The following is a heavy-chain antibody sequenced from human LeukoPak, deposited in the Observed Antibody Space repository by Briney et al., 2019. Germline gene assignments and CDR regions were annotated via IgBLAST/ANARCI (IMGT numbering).Heavy chain of an antibody. CDR1: GFTFSSYA. V-gene: IGHV3-23*01. CDR3: AKRVPGSAFDI. D-gene: IGHD3-10*01. J-gene: IGHJ3*02. Sequence: GGSLRLSRAASGFTFSSYAMSWVRQAPGKGLEGVSAITGSGGGTYYADSVKGRFTISRDNSRNTLYLQMNSLRADDTAIYYCAKRVPGSAFDIWGQGTMVTVSS. CDR2: ITGSGGGT.